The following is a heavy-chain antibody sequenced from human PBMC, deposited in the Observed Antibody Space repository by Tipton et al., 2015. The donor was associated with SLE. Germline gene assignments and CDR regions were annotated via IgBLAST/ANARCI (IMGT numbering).Heavy chain of an antibody. CDR2: IYNSGSS. CDR3: ARDEYRYDTTGYHLLGHFDF. V-gene: IGHV4-39*07. Sequence: TLSLTCIVSGDSIGSSSYYWGWIRQPPGKGLEWLGSIYNSGSSYPNPSLWSRVTLSVDTSKNQFSLNLSSVTAADTAVYYCARDEYRYDTTGYHLLGHFDFWGQGTLVTVSS. D-gene: IGHD3-22*01. J-gene: IGHJ4*02. CDR1: GDSIGSSSYY.